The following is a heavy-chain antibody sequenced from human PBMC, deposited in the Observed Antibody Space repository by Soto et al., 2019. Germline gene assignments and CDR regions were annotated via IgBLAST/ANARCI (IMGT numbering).Heavy chain of an antibody. CDR1: GFTFSSYA. CDR2: ISGSGSST. J-gene: IGHJ3*02. Sequence: EVQLLESGGDLVQPGGSLRLSCAASGFTFSSYAMTWVRQAPGKGLEWVSSISGSGSSTYYADSVKGRFTISRDNSKNTLFLQMHSLRAEDTAVYYCAKDSPYSASYKEDAFDIWGQGTLVTVSS. CDR3: AKDSPYSASYKEDAFDI. V-gene: IGHV3-23*01. D-gene: IGHD1-26*01.